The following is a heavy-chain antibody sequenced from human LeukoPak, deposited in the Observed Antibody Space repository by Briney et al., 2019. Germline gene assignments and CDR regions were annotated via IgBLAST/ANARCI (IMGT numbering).Heavy chain of an antibody. V-gene: IGHV3-30*04. CDR3: ARDLLDGSPY. CDR1: GFTFDDSA. D-gene: IGHD2-15*01. J-gene: IGHJ4*02. Sequence: GGSLRLSCAASGFTFDDSAMHWVRQAPGKGLEWVAVISYDGSNKYYADPVKGRFTISRDNSKNTLYLQMNSLRAEDTAVYYCARDLLDGSPYWGQGTLVTVSS. CDR2: ISYDGSNK.